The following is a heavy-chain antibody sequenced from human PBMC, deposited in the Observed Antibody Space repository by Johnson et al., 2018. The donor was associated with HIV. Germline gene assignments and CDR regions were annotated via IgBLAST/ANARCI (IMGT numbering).Heavy chain of an antibody. V-gene: IGHV3-30*02. CDR1: GFTFSSYG. CDR3: AKAVAARPQGNDGAFDI. CDR2: IRYDGSNK. Sequence: QMLLVESGGGVVQPGGSLRLSCAASGFTFSSYGMHWVRQAPGKGLEWVAFIRYDGSNKYYADSVKGRFTISRDNSKNTLYLQMNSLRAEDTAVYYCAKAVAARPQGNDGAFDIWGQGTMGTVSS. J-gene: IGHJ3*02. D-gene: IGHD6-6*01.